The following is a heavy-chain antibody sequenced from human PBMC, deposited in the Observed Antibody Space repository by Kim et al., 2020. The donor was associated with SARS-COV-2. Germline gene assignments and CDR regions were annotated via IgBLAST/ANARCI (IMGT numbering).Heavy chain of an antibody. Sequence: SETLSLTCTVSGDSISSSNYYWGWIRQPPGKGLEWIGTIYYSGSTHYNPPLKSRVTISLDTSINQFSLKLSSVTAADTAVYYCARENSSYGRNFDYWGQGTLVTVSS. CDR1: GDSISSSNYY. J-gene: IGHJ4*02. CDR2: IYYSGST. D-gene: IGHD5-18*01. CDR3: ARENSSYGRNFDY. V-gene: IGHV4-39*07.